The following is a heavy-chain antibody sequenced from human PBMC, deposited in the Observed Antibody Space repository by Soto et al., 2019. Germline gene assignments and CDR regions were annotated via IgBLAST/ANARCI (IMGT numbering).Heavy chain of an antibody. CDR3: ARSGSGRNYCYYYMDV. D-gene: IGHD3-10*01. Sequence: SETLSLTCTVSGGSISSYYWSWIRQPPGKGLEWIGYIFYSGSTNYNPSLKSRVTISVDTSKNQFSLRLSSVTAADTAVYYCARSGSGRNYCYYYMDVWGKGTTVTVSS. CDR1: GGSISSYY. J-gene: IGHJ6*03. CDR2: IFYSGST. V-gene: IGHV4-59*01.